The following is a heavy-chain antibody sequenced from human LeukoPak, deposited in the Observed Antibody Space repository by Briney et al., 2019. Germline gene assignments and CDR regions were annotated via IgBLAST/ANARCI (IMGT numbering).Heavy chain of an antibody. CDR1: GFTFSSYS. CDR2: ISSSSSYI. Sequence: PGGSLRLSCAASGFTFSSYSMNWVRQAPGKGLEWVSSISSSSSYIYYADSVKGRFTISRDNAKNSLYLHMSSLRADDTAVYYCARVWGYSTGRQRPTARADFDHWGQGTLVIVSS. D-gene: IGHD6-19*01. J-gene: IGHJ4*02. CDR3: ARVWGYSTGRQRPTARADFDH. V-gene: IGHV3-21*01.